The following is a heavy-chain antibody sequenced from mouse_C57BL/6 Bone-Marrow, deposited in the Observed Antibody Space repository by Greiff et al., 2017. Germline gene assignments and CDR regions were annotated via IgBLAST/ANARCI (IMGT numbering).Heavy chain of an antibody. D-gene: IGHD4-1*01. CDR1: GYAFTNYL. J-gene: IGHJ3*01. CDR2: INPGSGGT. CDR3: GRSKNWDSWFAY. Sequence: QVQLQQSGAELVRPGTSVKVSCKASGYAFTNYLIEWVKQRPGQGLEWIGVINPGSGGTNYNEKFKGKATLTADKSSSTAYMQLSSLTSEDSAVYICGRSKNWDSWFAYWGQGTLVTVSA. V-gene: IGHV1-54*01.